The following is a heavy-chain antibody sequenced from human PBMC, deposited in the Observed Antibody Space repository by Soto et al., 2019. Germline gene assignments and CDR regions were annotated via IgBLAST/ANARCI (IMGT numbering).Heavy chain of an antibody. J-gene: IGHJ2*01. CDR2: ISSNGGST. CDR3: GKENVETGNQPNWYFDL. Sequence: PGGSLRLSCSASGFTFSSYAMHWVRQAPGKGLEYVSAISSNGGSTYYADSVKGRFTISRDNSKNTLYLQMSSLRAEDTAVYYWGKENVETGNQPNWYFDLWGRGTLVTVS. V-gene: IGHV3-64D*08. D-gene: IGHD2-2*01. CDR1: GFTFSSYA.